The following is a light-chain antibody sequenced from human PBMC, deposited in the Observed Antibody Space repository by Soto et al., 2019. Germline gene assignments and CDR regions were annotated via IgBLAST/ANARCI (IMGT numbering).Light chain of an antibody. CDR1: SRDVGGYNY. J-gene: IGLJ1*01. Sequence: SVLTQPGSVSESPGQSITISCTGTSRDVGGYNYVSWYQHHPRKAPKLMIYYVTNRPSGISNPFSAFKSGTTAALVLSDHQTDDDGDYYCSSYTISSTSVFATGTKLTV. V-gene: IGLV2-14*03. CDR2: YVT. CDR3: SSYTISSTSV.